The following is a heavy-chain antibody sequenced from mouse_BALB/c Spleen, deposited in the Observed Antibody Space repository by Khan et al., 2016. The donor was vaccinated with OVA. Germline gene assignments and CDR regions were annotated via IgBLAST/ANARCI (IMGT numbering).Heavy chain of an antibody. Sequence: VQLKESGPGLVKPSQSLSLTCTVSGYSITSGYGWNCLRHFPGNQLEWMGYISYSGSTNYKPSLKSRITITRDTSKNQFFLQLNSVTTEDTATYSCARTARIKYWGQGTTLTVSS. CDR1: GYSITSGYG. CDR3: ARTARIKY. V-gene: IGHV3-2*02. CDR2: ISYSGST. J-gene: IGHJ2*01. D-gene: IGHD1-2*01.